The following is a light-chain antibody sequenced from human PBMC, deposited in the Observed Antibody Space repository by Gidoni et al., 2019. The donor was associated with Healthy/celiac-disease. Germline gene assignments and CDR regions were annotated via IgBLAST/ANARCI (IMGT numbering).Light chain of an antibody. J-gene: IGKJ1*01. CDR1: QSVSTSY. Sequence: VFPHSPGTLSLSPGERATLSCRASQSVSTSYLAWYQQKPGQAPRLLIYGASSRATGIPDRFSGSGSGTDFTLTISRLEPEDCAVYYCQQYGSSPLTFGQXTKVEIK. CDR3: QQYGSSPLT. V-gene: IGKV3-20*01. CDR2: GAS.